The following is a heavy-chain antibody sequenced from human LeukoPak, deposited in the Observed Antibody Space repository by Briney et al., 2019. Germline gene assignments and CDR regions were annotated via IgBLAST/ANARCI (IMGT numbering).Heavy chain of an antibody. D-gene: IGHD5-12*01. J-gene: IGHJ4*02. Sequence: ASVKVSCQASGYTFTDYYMHWVRQAPGQGLEWMGWIDPNSGGTNYAQKFQGRVTMTRDTSISTAYMELSRLRSDDTAVYYCTRGARGGGYEAFDFWGQGTLVTVSS. CDR2: IDPNSGGT. CDR3: TRGARGGGYEAFDF. V-gene: IGHV1-2*02. CDR1: GYTFTDYY.